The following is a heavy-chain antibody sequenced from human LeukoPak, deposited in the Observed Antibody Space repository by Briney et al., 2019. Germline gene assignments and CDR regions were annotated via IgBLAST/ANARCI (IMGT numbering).Heavy chain of an antibody. V-gene: IGHV4-34*01. CDR2: INHSGST. CDR3: ARTGITMVRGSYPPDYYYGMDV. Sequence: SETLSLTCAVYGGSFSGYYWSWIRQPPGKGLEWIGEINHSGSTNYNPSLKSRVTISVDTSKNQFSLKLSSVTAADTAAYYCARTGITMVRGSYPPDYYYGMDVWGQGTTVTVSS. D-gene: IGHD3-10*01. J-gene: IGHJ6*02. CDR1: GGSFSGYY.